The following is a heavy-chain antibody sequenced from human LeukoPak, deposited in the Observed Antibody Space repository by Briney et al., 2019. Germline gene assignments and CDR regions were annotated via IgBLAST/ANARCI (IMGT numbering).Heavy chain of an antibody. D-gene: IGHD2-21*02. J-gene: IGHJ4*02. CDR1: GFTFTNAW. Sequence: GGSLRLSCAASGFTFTNAWMNWVRQSPGKGLEWVGRIKPKADGETTDHAAPVKGRFTISRDDSKNTLYLQMNSLKTEDTGVYYCTTNCGGDCYSSLGYWGQGTLVTVSS. CDR2: IKPKADGETT. V-gene: IGHV3-15*01. CDR3: TTNCGGDCYSSLGY.